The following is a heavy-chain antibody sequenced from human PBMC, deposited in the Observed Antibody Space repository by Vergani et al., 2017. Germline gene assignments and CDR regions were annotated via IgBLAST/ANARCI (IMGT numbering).Heavy chain of an antibody. CDR2: IIPIFGTA. D-gene: IGHD6-6*01. Sequence: QVQLVQSGAEVKKPGSSVKVSCKASGGTFSSYAISWVRQAPGQGLEGMGRIIPIFGTANYAQKFQGRVTITADKSKSTAYMELSSLRSEDTAVYYCARAIAARFGGGDAFDIWGQGTMVTVSS. J-gene: IGHJ3*02. CDR1: GGTFSSYA. V-gene: IGHV1-69*14. CDR3: ARAIAARFGGGDAFDI.